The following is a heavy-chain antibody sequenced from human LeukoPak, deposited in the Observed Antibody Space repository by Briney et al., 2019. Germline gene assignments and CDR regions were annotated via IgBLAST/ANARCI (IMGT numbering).Heavy chain of an antibody. CDR3: ARFNLLWFGESQDY. D-gene: IGHD3-10*01. J-gene: IGHJ4*02. V-gene: IGHV4-61*02. CDR1: GDSISSGSYY. CDR2: IYTSGST. Sequence: SETLSLTCTVSGDSISSGSYYWSWIRQPAGKGLEWIGRIYTSGSTNYNPSLKSRVTISVDTSKNQFSLKLSSVTAADTAVYYCARFNLLWFGESQDYWGQGTLVTVSS.